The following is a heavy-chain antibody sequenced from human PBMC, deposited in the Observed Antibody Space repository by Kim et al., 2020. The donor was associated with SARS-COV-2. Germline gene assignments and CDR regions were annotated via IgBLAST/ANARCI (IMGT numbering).Heavy chain of an antibody. CDR3: ARDGTTRNGGYYFDY. V-gene: IGHV1-3*01. D-gene: IGHD1-1*01. Sequence: KFQGRVTITRDTSASTAFMELSSLTSEGTAIYYCARDGTTRNGGYYFDYWGQGALVTVSS. J-gene: IGHJ4*01.